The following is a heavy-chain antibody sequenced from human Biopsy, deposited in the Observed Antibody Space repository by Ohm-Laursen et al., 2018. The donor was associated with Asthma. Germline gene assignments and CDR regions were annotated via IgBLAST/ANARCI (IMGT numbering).Heavy chain of an antibody. CDR3: ARRITIFGVVQKDHGMDA. J-gene: IGHJ6*02. Sequence: SETLSLTCMVSGGSMTPTSHYWDWIRQAPGKGLEWIGYISYGGKTSYNPSLKNRVTISRDTSKNQFSLRLTSVTAADTAVYFCARRITIFGVVQKDHGMDAWAKGPRSSSP. V-gene: IGHV4-39*01. CDR1: GGSMTPTSHY. D-gene: IGHD3-3*01. CDR2: ISYGGKT.